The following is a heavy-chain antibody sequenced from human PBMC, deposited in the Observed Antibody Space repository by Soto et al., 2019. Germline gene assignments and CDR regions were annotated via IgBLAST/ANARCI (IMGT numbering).Heavy chain of an antibody. V-gene: IGHV3-48*02. CDR2: ISSRGNNI. D-gene: IGHD3-22*01. CDR3: AREYYDYGLDV. CDR1: GFSFSTYS. J-gene: IGHJ6*02. Sequence: EVQLVDSGGGVVQPGGSLRLSCAASGFSFSTYSMNWVRQAPGKGLEWVSYISSRGNNIYYADSVKGRFTISRDNAKNSLNRQMTSRRDEDTAGYYCAREYYDYGLDVWGQGTRSSSP.